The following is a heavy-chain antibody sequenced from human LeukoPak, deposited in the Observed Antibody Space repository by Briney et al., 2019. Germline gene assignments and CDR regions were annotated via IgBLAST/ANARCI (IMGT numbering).Heavy chain of an antibody. Sequence: ASVKVSCKASRGAFSSYTISWVRQAPGERLEWMGRIIPILGIANYAQKFQGRVTITADKSTSTAYMELSSLRTEDTAVYYCARESCSSTSCYLGWFDPWGQGTLVTVSS. D-gene: IGHD2-2*01. CDR1: RGAFSSYT. J-gene: IGHJ5*02. V-gene: IGHV1-69*04. CDR2: IIPILGIA. CDR3: ARESCSSTSCYLGWFDP.